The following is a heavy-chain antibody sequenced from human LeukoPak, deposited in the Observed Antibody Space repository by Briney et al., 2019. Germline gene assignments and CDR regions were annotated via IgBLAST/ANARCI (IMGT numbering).Heavy chain of an antibody. CDR3: SRENGAFSPFGY. V-gene: IGHV4-34*01. CDR2: INHSGST. Sequence: SETLSLTCAVYGGSFSGYYWSWIRQPPGKGLEWIGEINHSGSTNYNPSLKSRVTISVDTSKNQFSLKLSSVTAADTAVYYCSRENGAFSPFGYWGQGTLVTVPS. D-gene: IGHD2-8*01. CDR1: GGSFSGYY. J-gene: IGHJ4*02.